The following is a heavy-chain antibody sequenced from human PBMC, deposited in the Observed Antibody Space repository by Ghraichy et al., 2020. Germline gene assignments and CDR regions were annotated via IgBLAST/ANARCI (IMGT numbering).Heavy chain of an antibody. CDR2: VNPNSGAT. J-gene: IGHJ4*02. Sequence: ASVKVSCKASGYNFIDYYIHWVRQAPGQGLQWMGWVNPNSGATRYSANFQGRVTMTRDTSITTVYMELTRLTSDDTAVYYCARDTVEYCHTGNCYRYFGFWGQGTLVTVSS. D-gene: IGHD2-21*02. CDR3: ARDTVEYCHTGNCYRYFGF. V-gene: IGHV1-2*02. CDR1: GYNFIDYY.